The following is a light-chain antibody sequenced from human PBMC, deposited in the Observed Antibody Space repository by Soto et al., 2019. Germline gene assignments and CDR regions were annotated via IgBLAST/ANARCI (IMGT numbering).Light chain of an antibody. J-gene: IGKJ1*01. V-gene: IGKV3-15*01. CDR1: QNIGSN. Sequence: ELLITQASAPLSLSPVARLTLSRRASQNIGSNLAWYQQKFGQAPRLLIYGASTRVTGIPARISGSGSGTEFTLTITSLQSEDFGVYHCQQYHNWWTFGQGTKVDI. CDR3: QQYHNWWT. CDR2: GAS.